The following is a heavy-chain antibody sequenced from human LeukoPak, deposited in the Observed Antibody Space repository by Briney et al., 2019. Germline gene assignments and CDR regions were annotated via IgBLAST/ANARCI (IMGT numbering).Heavy chain of an antibody. V-gene: IGHV3-30*02. J-gene: IGHJ5*02. CDR1: GFTFSSYG. CDR3: AKDRPSIAAAGTFDP. D-gene: IGHD6-13*01. CDR2: IRYDGSNK. Sequence: GGSLRLSCAASGFTFSSYGMHWVRQAPGKGLEWVAFIRYDGSNKYYADSVKGRFTISRDNSKNTLYLQMNSLRAEDTAVYYCAKDRPSIAAAGTFDPWGQGTLVTVSS.